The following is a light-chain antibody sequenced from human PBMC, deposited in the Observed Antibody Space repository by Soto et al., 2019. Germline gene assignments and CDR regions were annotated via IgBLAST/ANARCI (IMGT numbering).Light chain of an antibody. Sequence: EIVLTQSPGTLSLSPGERATLSCRASQSVSNSYLAWYQQKPGQAPRLLIYGVSSRATGIPDRFSGSGSGTDFTLTITRLEPEDFAVCYCQQYSSSPLTFGGGTKVDIK. CDR2: GVS. CDR1: QSVSNSY. V-gene: IGKV3-20*01. CDR3: QQYSSSPLT. J-gene: IGKJ4*01.